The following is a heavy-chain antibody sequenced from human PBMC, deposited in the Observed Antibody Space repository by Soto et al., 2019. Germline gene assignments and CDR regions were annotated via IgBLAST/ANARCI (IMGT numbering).Heavy chain of an antibody. CDR2: IKQDGSEK. Sequence: EVQLVESGGGLVQPGGSLRLSCAASGFTFSSYWMSWVRQAPGKGLEWVANIKQDGSEKYYVDSVKGRFTISRDNAKNSLYLQMNSLSAEDTTVYYCARALSITISGVVGYWGQGTLVTVSS. CDR1: GFTFSSYW. D-gene: IGHD3-3*01. J-gene: IGHJ4*02. V-gene: IGHV3-7*01. CDR3: ARALSITISGVVGY.